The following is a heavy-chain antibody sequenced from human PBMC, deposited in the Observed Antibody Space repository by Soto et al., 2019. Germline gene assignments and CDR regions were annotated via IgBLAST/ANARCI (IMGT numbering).Heavy chain of an antibody. CDR1: GGSISSSNW. CDR2: IYHSGST. CDR3: ARDGSGSYSGATFDY. D-gene: IGHD1-26*01. Sequence: QVQLQESGPGLVKPSGTLSLTCAVSGGSISSSNWWSWVRQPPGKGLEWIGEIYHSGSTNYNPSLKSRVTIAVDKSKNQFSQKLSSVTAADTAVYYCARDGSGSYSGATFDYWGQGTLVTVSS. J-gene: IGHJ4*02. V-gene: IGHV4-4*02.